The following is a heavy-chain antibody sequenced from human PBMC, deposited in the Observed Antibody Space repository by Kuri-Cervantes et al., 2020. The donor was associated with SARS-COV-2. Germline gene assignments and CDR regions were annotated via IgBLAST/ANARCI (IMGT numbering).Heavy chain of an antibody. CDR1: GFTFSSYG. V-gene: IGHV3-NL1*01. D-gene: IGHD4-23*01. CDR3: ARSTVGFDS. Sequence: ETLSLTCAASGFTFSSYGMHWVRQAPGKGLEWVSSIYSSGSTYYADSVKGRFTSSRENYKNTVYLQLNSLRVEDTAVYYCARSTVGFDSWGQGTLVTVSS. J-gene: IGHJ4*02. CDR2: IYSSGST.